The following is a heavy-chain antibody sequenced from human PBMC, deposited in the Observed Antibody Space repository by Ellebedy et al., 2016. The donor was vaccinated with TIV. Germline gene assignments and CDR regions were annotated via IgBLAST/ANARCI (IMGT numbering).Heavy chain of an antibody. J-gene: IGHJ4*02. V-gene: IGHV3-23*01. D-gene: IGHD3-10*01. Sequence: GESLKISCAASGFDFNINAMSWVRQAPGKGLEWVSSIRAIDGRIDYADYVGGRFTTYRDNSKNTLFLQMNSLRVEDTAMYYCAKDLFPVRTVGVTEKMDYWGQGTLVTVSS. CDR1: GFDFNINA. CDR3: AKDLFPVRTVGVTEKMDY. CDR2: IRAIDGRI.